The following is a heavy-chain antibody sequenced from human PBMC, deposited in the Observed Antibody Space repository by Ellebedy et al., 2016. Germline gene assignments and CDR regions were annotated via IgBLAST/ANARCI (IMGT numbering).Heavy chain of an antibody. Sequence: GESLKISCAASGFTFSSYAMNWVRQAPGKGLECVSAIGTGGSTYYADSVKGRFTISRDDSKNTLFLQMDNLRAEDTAVYFCARELRSGNYYDSSGYPLHWGQGILVTVSS. CDR1: GFTFSSYA. CDR2: IGTGGST. J-gene: IGHJ4*02. D-gene: IGHD3-22*01. CDR3: ARELRSGNYYDSSGYPLH. V-gene: IGHV3-23*01.